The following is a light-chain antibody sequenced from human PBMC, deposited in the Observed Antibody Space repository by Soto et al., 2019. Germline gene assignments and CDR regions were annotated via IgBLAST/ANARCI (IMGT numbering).Light chain of an antibody. CDR1: SSNIGSNS. V-gene: IGLV1-51*01. CDR3: AAWDRSLSAGV. Sequence: QSVLTQPPSVSAAPGEKVTISCSGSSSNIGSNSVSWYQKLPGIPPTLLIYDNNKRPSGIPDRFSGSKSGTSATLGITGLQTGDEADFYCAAWDRSLSAGVFGGGTKVTVL. J-gene: IGLJ2*01. CDR2: DNN.